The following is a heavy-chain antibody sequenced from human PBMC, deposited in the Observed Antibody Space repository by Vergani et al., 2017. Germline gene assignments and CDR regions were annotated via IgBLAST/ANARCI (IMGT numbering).Heavy chain of an antibody. Sequence: QITLKESGPTLVKPTQTLTLTCTFSGFSLSTSGVGVGWIRQPPGKALEWLALIYWNDDKRYSPSLKSRLTITKDTSKNQVVLTMTNMDPVDTATYYCAHLPPRMSRFGILRYMDVWGKGTTVTVSS. CDR1: GFSLSTSGVG. V-gene: IGHV2-5*01. D-gene: IGHD3-10*01. J-gene: IGHJ6*03. CDR2: IYWNDDK. CDR3: AHLPPRMSRFGILRYMDV.